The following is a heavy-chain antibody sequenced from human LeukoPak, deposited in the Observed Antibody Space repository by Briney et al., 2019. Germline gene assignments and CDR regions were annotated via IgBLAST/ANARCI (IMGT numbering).Heavy chain of an antibody. CDR1: GNMFTGYY. J-gene: IGHJ3*02. CDR3: TRLGSSDI. D-gene: IGHD3-16*01. CDR2: INPNRGGT. Sequence: ASVEVSCKASGNMFTGYYMHWVRQAPGQGLEWTGWINPNRGGTNYAQKFQGRVTMTRDTSISTAYMRLSGLRYDDTAVYYCTRLGSSDIWGQGTMDTVSS. V-gene: IGHV1-2*02.